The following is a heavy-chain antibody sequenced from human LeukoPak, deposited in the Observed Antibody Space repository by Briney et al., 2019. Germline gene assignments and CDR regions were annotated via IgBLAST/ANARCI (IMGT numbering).Heavy chain of an antibody. Sequence: ASVKVSCKASGYTFTSYYMHWVRQAPGQGLEWMGIINPSGGSTSYAQKFQGRVTMTRDTSTSTVYMELSSLRSEDTAVYYCAREITEPDILTGLGQGAGLSAGWFDPWGQGTLVTVSS. CDR2: INPSGGST. J-gene: IGHJ5*02. CDR1: GYTFTSYY. V-gene: IGHV1-46*01. D-gene: IGHD3-9*01. CDR3: AREITEPDILTGLGQGAGLSAGWFDP.